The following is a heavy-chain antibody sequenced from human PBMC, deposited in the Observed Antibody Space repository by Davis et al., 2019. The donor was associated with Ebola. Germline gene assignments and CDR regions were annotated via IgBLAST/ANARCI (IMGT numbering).Heavy chain of an antibody. CDR2: IKQDGSTK. V-gene: IGHV3-7*01. Sequence: GGSPRLSCTASGFTFSNYWMNWVRQAPGKGLEWVANIKQDGSTKYYVDSVKGRFTISRDNARNSLYLQMDSLRAEDTALYYCARDQGSQGNFHYWGQGTLVAVSS. J-gene: IGHJ4*02. D-gene: IGHD6-19*01. CDR3: ARDQGSQGNFHY. CDR1: GFTFSNYW.